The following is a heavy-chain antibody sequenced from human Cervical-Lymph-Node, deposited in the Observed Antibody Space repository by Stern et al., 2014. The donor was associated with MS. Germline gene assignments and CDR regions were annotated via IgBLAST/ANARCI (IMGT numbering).Heavy chain of an antibody. CDR1: GFTFSSYS. CDR2: ISSGGSYI. J-gene: IGHJ4*02. D-gene: IGHD4-23*01. V-gene: IGHV3-21*01. CDR3: ARGRGGNSRYYFDY. Sequence: EDQLVESGGGLVKPGGSLRLSCAASGFTFSSYSMNWVRQAPGKGLEWVASISSGGSYIYYADSLKGRFTISRENAKNSLYLQMNSLRAEDTAVYYCARGRGGNSRYYFDYWGQGTLVTVSS.